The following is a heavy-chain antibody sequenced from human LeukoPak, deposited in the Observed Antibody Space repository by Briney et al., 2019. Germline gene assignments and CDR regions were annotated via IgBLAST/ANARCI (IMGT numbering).Heavy chain of an antibody. J-gene: IGHJ6*02. CDR1: GFSISSGYY. D-gene: IGHD3-10*01. V-gene: IGHV4-38-2*02. CDR2: ISHSGST. CDR3: ARDSIGPRGYYYYYGMDV. Sequence: SETLSLTCSVSGFSISSGYYWGWIRWPPGKGLEWIGSISHSGSTYYNPSLKSRVTISIDTSKNQFSLKLRSVTAADTAVYYCARDSIGPRGYYYYYGMDVWGQGTTVTVSS.